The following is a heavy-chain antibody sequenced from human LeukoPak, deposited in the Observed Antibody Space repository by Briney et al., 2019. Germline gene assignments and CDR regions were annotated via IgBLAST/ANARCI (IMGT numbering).Heavy chain of an antibody. Sequence: SETLSLTCAVSGYSISSGYYWGWIRQPPGKGLEWIGNIYHSGSTYYNPSLKSRVTISVDTSKNQFSLKLSSVTAADTAVYYCARQSPSCTNGVCFYDYYYYYYMDVWGKGTTVTVSS. V-gene: IGHV4-38-2*01. CDR3: ARQSPSCTNGVCFYDYYYYYYMDV. CDR1: GYSISSGYY. CDR2: IYHSGST. D-gene: IGHD2-8*01. J-gene: IGHJ6*03.